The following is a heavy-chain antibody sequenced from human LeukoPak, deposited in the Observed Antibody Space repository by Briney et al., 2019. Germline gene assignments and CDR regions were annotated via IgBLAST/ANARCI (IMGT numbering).Heavy chain of an antibody. CDR2: IVVGSGNT. J-gene: IGHJ6*04. V-gene: IGHV1-58*02. D-gene: IGHD4-17*01. CDR1: GFTFTSSA. CDR3: ARDGAQDV. Sequence: SVKVSCKASGFTFTSSAMQWVRQARGQRLEWIGWIVVGSGNTNYAQKLQGRVTMTTDTSTSTAYMELRSLRSDDTAVYYGARDGAQDVWGKGTTVTISS.